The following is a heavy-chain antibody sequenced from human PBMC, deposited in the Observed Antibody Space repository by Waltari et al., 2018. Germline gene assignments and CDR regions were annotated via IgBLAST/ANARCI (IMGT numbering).Heavy chain of an antibody. Sequence: QVQLQESGPGLVKPSQTLSLTCTVSGGSISSGGYYWSWIRQHPGKGLEWIGYIYYSGSTYDNPALKGRVTIAVDTSKNQFSLKLSSVTAADTAVYYCARVGMRRGNSYDYWGQGTLVTVSS. V-gene: IGHV4-31*03. J-gene: IGHJ4*02. CDR1: GGSISSGGYY. CDR2: IYYSGST. CDR3: ARVGMRRGNSYDY. D-gene: IGHD2-15*01.